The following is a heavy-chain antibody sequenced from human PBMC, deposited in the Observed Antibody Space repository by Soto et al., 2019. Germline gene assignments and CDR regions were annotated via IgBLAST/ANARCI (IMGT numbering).Heavy chain of an antibody. Sequence: QVQLQESGPGLVKPSETLSLTCTVYGTTIKPYFWSWIRQSPGQGLELIGYIYHSGSANYNPSLKSRVTMSVNTDQNPFSLRLSTVTAPDTAVYYCARDGMLVSSDCYSGFAYWGQGDLVSVAS. CDR2: IYHSGSA. V-gene: IGHV4-59*01. CDR1: GTTIKPYF. J-gene: IGHJ4*02. CDR3: ARDGMLVSSDCYSGFAY. D-gene: IGHD6-19*01.